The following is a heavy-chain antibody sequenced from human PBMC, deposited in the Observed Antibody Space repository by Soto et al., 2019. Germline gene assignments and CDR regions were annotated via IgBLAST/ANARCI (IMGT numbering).Heavy chain of an antibody. CDR2: ISSAPSDM. Sequence: EVQLVESGGGLVKPGGSLRLSCVASGFSFSLYNMIWVRQAPGKWLEWVSSISSAPSDMYYADSVKGRFTISRDNAKNSVYLHMNSLTAEDTASYYCVPLCGGSCYLPVDVWGQGTTVIVSS. V-gene: IGHV3-21*06. J-gene: IGHJ6*02. CDR3: VPLCGGSCYLPVDV. D-gene: IGHD2-15*01. CDR1: GFSFSLYN.